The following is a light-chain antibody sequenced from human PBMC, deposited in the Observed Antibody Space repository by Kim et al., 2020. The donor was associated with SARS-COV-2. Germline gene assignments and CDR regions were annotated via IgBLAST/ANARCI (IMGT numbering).Light chain of an antibody. CDR3: NSRDSSGNHLV. CDR2: GKN. V-gene: IGLV3-19*01. J-gene: IGLJ3*02. Sequence: ALGQTVRITCQGDSLRSYYASWYKQKPGQAPVLVIYGKNNRPTGIPDRFTGFSSGNTASLTSTGAQAEDEADYYCNSRDSSGNHLVFGGGTQLTVL. CDR1: SLRSYY.